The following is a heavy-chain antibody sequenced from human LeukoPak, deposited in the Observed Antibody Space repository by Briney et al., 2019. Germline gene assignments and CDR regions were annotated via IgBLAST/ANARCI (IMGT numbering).Heavy chain of an antibody. V-gene: IGHV3-74*01. CDR3: TRGCTGTRCPADY. J-gene: IGHJ4*02. CDR1: GFTFDDYA. CDR2: VSPVGTDT. D-gene: IGHD2-2*01. Sequence: PGGSLRLSCAASGFTFDDYAMHWVRQAPGKGLEWVSTVSPVGTDTNYADSVRGRFTISRDNAKNTLYLQMNSLRAEDTALYFCTRGCTGTRCPADYWGQGALVTVSS.